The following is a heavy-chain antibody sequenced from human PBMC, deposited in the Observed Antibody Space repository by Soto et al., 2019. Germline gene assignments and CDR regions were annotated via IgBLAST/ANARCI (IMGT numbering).Heavy chain of an antibody. CDR1: GGSVSGGSYY. V-gene: IGHV4-61*01. CDR3: TRDVELGEEDV. CDR2: IYFSGST. J-gene: IGHJ6*01. D-gene: IGHD2-15*01. Sequence: ASETLSLTCTVSGGSVSGGSYYWNWIRQPPGKGLEWIGYIYFSGSTNYNPSLKSRVTMSIDTSKNQFSLKLSSVTAADTAVYFCTRDVELGEEDVWGQGNTVTVSS.